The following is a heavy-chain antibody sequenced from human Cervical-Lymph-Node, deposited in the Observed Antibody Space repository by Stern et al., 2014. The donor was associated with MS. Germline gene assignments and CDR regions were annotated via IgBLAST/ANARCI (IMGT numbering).Heavy chain of an antibody. D-gene: IGHD3-22*01. CDR2: ISYDGDNK. Sequence: VQLVESGGGVVQPGRSLRLSCAASGFTFSLYDMHWVRQAPGKGLEWVAAISYDGDNKFYTDSVKGRFTISRDNSKSTLYIQLNSLRPEDTAIYYCAKDPRIYDSGGYLDAGGQGTLVTVSS. J-gene: IGHJ5*02. V-gene: IGHV3-30*18. CDR1: GFTFSLYD. CDR3: AKDPRIYDSGGYLDA.